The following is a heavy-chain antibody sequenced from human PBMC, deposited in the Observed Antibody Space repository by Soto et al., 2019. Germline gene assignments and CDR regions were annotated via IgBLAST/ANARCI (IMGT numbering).Heavy chain of an antibody. CDR2: IYDSGST. J-gene: IGHJ4*02. CDR1: GGPITNY. Sequence: SETLSLTCTVSGGPITNYWSWIRQHPGKGLEWIGYIYDSGSTYYNPSLKSRVTMSVDTSKNQLSLKLSSVTAADTAVYYCARQFWAVTTGGYYFDYSGQGTLVTVSS. D-gene: IGHD4-17*01. CDR3: ARQFWAVTTGGYYFDY. V-gene: IGHV4-59*04.